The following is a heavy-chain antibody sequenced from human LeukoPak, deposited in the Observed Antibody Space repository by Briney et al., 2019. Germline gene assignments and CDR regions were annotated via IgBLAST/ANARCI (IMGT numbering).Heavy chain of an antibody. CDR2: ISISGSDT. V-gene: IGHV3-11*01. CDR1: GFSFSDYY. CDR3: ARDYSYYYDSGSPFPGF. J-gene: IGHJ4*02. Sequence: PGGSLRLSCAASGFSFSDYYMSWIRQAPGRGLDWLSYISISGSDTFYADSVSGRFTISRDNAKSSLFLQMNSLRVEDTAVYYCARDYSYYYDSGSPFPGFWGQGTLVTVSS. D-gene: IGHD3-10*01.